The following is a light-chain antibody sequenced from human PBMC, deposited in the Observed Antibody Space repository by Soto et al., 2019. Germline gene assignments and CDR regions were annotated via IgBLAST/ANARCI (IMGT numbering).Light chain of an antibody. V-gene: IGKV1-39*01. CDR1: HNIVTY. Sequence: DIPMAQSPPSLSASVGDRDTITCRASHNIVTYLNWYQQKAGKAPSLLIYEASHLQSGVPFRFFGSGSGTDFTLTIDNLQHEDSATYYCQQSHSTPPTFGPGTKLEIK. CDR2: EAS. CDR3: QQSHSTPPT. J-gene: IGKJ2*01.